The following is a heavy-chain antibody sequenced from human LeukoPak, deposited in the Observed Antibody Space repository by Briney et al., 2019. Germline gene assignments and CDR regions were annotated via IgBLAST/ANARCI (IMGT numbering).Heavy chain of an antibody. CDR2: ISVYNGNT. J-gene: IGHJ4*02. V-gene: IGHV1-18*01. Sequence: ASVKVSCKASGYTFTSYGISWVRQAPGQGLEWMGWISVYNGNTNYAQKLQGRVTMTTDTSTSTAYMELRSLRSDDTAVYYCARVAAMVTYFDYWGQGTLVTVSS. CDR3: ARVAAMVTYFDY. D-gene: IGHD5-18*01. CDR1: GYTFTSYG.